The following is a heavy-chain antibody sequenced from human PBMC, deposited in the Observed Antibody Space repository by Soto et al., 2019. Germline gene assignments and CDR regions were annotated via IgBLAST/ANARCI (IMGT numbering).Heavy chain of an antibody. D-gene: IGHD3-10*01. CDR2: IYYSGTT. CDR3: ARDRATYGMDV. CDR1: GGSISSGNYY. Sequence: SETLSLTCTVSGGSISSGNYYWSWIRQHPGKGLEWIGYIYYSGTTYYNPSLKSRVAISIDRSKNQFSLKLSSVTAADTAVYYCARDRATYGMDVWGQGTTVTVSS. V-gene: IGHV4-31*03. J-gene: IGHJ6*02.